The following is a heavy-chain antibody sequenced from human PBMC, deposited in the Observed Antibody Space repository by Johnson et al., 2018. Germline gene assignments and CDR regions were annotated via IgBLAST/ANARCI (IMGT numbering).Heavy chain of an antibody. D-gene: IGHD3-10*01. CDR3: AKDLWFGELLTPAHAPDG. CDR1: GFTFSSYG. Sequence: QVQLVESGGGVVQPGRSLRLSCAASGFTFSSYGMHWVRQAPGKGLEWVAVISFGGSNKYYADSVKGRFTISRDNSQNTLYLQMNSPRVEATAVYYCAKDLWFGELLTPAHAPDGWGQGTTVTVSS. V-gene: IGHV3-30*18. CDR2: ISFGGSNK. J-gene: IGHJ6*02.